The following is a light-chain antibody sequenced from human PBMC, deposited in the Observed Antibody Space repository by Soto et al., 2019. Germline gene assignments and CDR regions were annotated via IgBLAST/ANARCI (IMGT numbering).Light chain of an antibody. CDR1: QSVFYSPKNKNY. CDR3: QQYYATPLT. J-gene: IGKJ3*01. CDR2: WAS. V-gene: IGKV4-1*01. Sequence: DIVVTPSPDSLAVSLGERATINCKSSQSVFYSPKNKNYLAWYQQKPGQPPKLLIYWASTRESGVPDRFSGSGSGTDFTLTISSLQAEDVAVYYCQQYYATPLTFGPGTKVDIK.